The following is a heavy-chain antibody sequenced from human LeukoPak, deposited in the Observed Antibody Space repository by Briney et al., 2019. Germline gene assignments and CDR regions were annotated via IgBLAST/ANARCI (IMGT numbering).Heavy chain of an antibody. J-gene: IGHJ3*02. CDR2: IAPSGDT. Sequence: GGSLRLSCAASGFTLSIYDMHWVRQPTGKGLEWVSAIAPSGDTYYPGSVKGRFTIPRENAKSSLYLEMNSLRAGDTAVYYCARVNRVGANGAFDIWGQGTMVTVSS. D-gene: IGHD1-26*01. CDR3: ARVNRVGANGAFDI. CDR1: GFTLSIYD. V-gene: IGHV3-13*01.